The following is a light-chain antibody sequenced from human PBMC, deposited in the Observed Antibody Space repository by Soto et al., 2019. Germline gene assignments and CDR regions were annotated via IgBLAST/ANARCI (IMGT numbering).Light chain of an antibody. CDR3: QQYNSYPWT. CDR1: QSINSW. Sequence: DIQMTQSPSTLSASVGDRVTITCRASQSINSWLALYQQKPGKAPNLLISKASSLESGVPSRFSGSGSGTEFTLTISSLQPDDFATYFCQQYNSYPWTFGQGTKVDI. CDR2: KAS. J-gene: IGKJ1*01. V-gene: IGKV1-5*03.